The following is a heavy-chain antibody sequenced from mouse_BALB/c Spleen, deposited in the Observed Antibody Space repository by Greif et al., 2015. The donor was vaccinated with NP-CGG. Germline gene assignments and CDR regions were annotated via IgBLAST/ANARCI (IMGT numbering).Heavy chain of an antibody. V-gene: IGHV5-6-3*01. Sequence: EVQVVESGGGLVQPGGSLKLSCAASGFTFSSYGMSWVRQTPDKRLELVATINSNGGSTYYPDSVKGRFTISRDNAKNTLYLQMSSLKSEDTAMYYCARDYGSSYLVFDYWGQGTTLTVSS. CDR3: ARDYGSSYLVFDY. CDR2: INSNGGST. D-gene: IGHD1-1*01. CDR1: GFTFSSYG. J-gene: IGHJ2*01.